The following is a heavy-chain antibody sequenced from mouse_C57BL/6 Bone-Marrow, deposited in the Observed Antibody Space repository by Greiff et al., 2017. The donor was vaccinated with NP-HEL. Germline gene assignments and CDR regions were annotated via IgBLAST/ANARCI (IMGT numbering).Heavy chain of an antibody. J-gene: IGHJ2*01. V-gene: IGHV1-52*01. CDR2: LDPSSRYP. CDR3: ARWFPFDY. CDR1: GSTFPSYL. D-gene: IGHD2-2*01. Sequence: QVQLQQPGAELVRPGSSLNLSCHASGSTFPSYLMPLVTHRPIPVLELIGHLDPSSRYPHYNQKFKDKATLTVSHSSSTAYMQLSSLTSEDSAVYYCARWFPFDYWGQGTTLTVSS.